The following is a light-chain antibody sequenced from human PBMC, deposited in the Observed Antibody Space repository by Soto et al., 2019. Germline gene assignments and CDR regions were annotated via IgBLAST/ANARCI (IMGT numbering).Light chain of an antibody. J-gene: IGKJ1*01. Sequence: IVLTQSPDTLSLSPGEIATLYFSASQSFNSIYLAWYQQKPGQAPRLLIYGASSRATGIPDRISGSGSGTDFTLTISRLEPEDFAVYYCQQYGSPPQTFGQGTKVDIK. V-gene: IGKV3-20*01. CDR3: QQYGSPPQT. CDR2: GAS. CDR1: QSFNSIY.